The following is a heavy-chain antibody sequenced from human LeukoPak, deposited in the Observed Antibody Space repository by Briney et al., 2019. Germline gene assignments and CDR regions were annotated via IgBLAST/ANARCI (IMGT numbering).Heavy chain of an antibody. Sequence: GGSLRLSCAASGFTFSSYSMNWVRQAPGKGLEWVSPISSSSSYIYYADSMKGRFTISRGNAKNSLYLQMNSLRAEDTAVYYCARGPFTSISKYFDYWGQGTLVTVSS. CDR3: ARGPFTSISKYFDY. J-gene: IGHJ4*02. V-gene: IGHV3-21*01. CDR1: GFTFSSYS. D-gene: IGHD2-2*01. CDR2: ISSSSSYI.